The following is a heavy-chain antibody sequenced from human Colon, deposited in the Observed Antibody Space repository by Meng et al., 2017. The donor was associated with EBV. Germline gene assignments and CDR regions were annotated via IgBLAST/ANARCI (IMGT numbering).Heavy chain of an antibody. CDR1: GGSINSGDYY. V-gene: IGHV4-30-4*01. CDR3: ARNYYFDY. J-gene: IGHJ4*02. Sequence: QVRLQVSGPXLVKPXXXLSLTCTVSGGSINSGDYYWSWIRQPPGKGLEWIGYIYYTGSTYYNPSLKSRVTISMDTSKNQFSLRLSSVTAADTAVYYCARNYYFDYWGQGTLVTVSS. CDR2: IYYTGST.